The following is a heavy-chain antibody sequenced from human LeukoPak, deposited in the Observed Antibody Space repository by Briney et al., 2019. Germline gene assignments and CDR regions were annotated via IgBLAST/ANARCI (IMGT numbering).Heavy chain of an antibody. CDR1: GFAFSSYW. J-gene: IGHJ4*02. CDR3: ARSPEYYDFWSGKTSLDY. D-gene: IGHD3-3*01. V-gene: IGHV3-7*01. Sequence: PGGSLRLSCAASGFAFSSYWMSWVRQAPGKGLEWVANIKQDGSEKYYVDSVKGRFTISRDNAKNSLYLQMNSLRAEDTAVYYCARSPEYYDFWSGKTSLDYWGQGTLVTVSS. CDR2: IKQDGSEK.